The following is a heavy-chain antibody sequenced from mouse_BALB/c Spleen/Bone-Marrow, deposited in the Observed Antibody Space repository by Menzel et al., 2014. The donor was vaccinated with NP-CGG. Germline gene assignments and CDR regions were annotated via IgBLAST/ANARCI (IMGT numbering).Heavy chain of an antibody. J-gene: IGHJ4*01. V-gene: IGHV5-6*02. CDR2: ISSGGSYT. Sequence: DVKLVESGGDLVKPGGSLKLSCAASGSTFSSYGMSWVRQTPDKRLEWVATISSGGSYTYYPDSVKGRFTISRDNAKNTLYLQMSSLKSEDTAMYYCASGNYYAMDYWGQGTSVTVSS. D-gene: IGHD1-1*01. CDR1: GSTFSSYG. CDR3: ASGNYYAMDY.